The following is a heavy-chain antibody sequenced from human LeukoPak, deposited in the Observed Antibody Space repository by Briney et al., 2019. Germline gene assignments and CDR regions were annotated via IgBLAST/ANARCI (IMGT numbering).Heavy chain of an antibody. Sequence: PGRSLRLSCAASGFMFSTYGMHWVRQAPGKGLEWVAVISDDGSNKYYADSVKGRFTTSRDNSKNTLYLQMNSLRAEDTAVYHCAKMGGLQVYYFDYWGQGALVTVSS. CDR2: ISDDGSNK. CDR3: AKMGGLQVYYFDY. CDR1: GFMFSTYG. D-gene: IGHD4-11*01. V-gene: IGHV3-30*18. J-gene: IGHJ4*02.